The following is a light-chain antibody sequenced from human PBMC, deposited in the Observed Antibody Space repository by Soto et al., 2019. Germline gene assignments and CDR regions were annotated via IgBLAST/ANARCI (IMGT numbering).Light chain of an antibody. V-gene: IGLV2-14*03. CDR3: LSYTSTTMDV. CDR1: SSDIGYYNY. J-gene: IGLJ1*01. CDR2: DVV. Sequence: QSALTQPASVSGSPGQSITISCTGSSSDIGYYNYVSWYQHHPGKAPQLIIFDVVNRPSGVSNRFSGSKSGNTASLTIFCLQAEDEADYYFLSYTSTTMDVFGTGTKLTVL.